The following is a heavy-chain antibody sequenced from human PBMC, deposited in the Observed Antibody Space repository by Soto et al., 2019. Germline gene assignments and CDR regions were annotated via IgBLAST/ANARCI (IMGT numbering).Heavy chain of an antibody. CDR2: TWYDGGNK. Sequence: QVQLVESGGGVVQPGRSLRLSCSASGFSFSTYGMHWVRQAPGKGLEWVALTWYDGGNKYYVDSVKGRFTISRYNSKNTLFLQMISLRSEDTAVYYCARDRSRGIPVAGTYSTDYGMDVWGQGTTVTVS. V-gene: IGHV3-33*01. CDR1: GFSFSTYG. J-gene: IGHJ6*02. D-gene: IGHD6-19*01. CDR3: ARDRSRGIPVAGTYSTDYGMDV.